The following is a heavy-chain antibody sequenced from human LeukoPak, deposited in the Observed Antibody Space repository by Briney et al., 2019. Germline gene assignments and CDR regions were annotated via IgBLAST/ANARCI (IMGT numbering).Heavy chain of an antibody. J-gene: IGHJ6*03. CDR2: ISGSGGST. CDR1: GFTFSSYA. Sequence: GGSLRLSCAASGFTFSSYAMSWVRQAPGKGLEWVSAISGSGGSTYYADSVKGRFTISRDNSKNTLYLQMNSLRAEDTAVYYCARTKSAVAGTPLPYFMDVWGKGTTVTISS. CDR3: ARTKSAVAGTPLPYFMDV. D-gene: IGHD6-19*01. V-gene: IGHV3-23*01.